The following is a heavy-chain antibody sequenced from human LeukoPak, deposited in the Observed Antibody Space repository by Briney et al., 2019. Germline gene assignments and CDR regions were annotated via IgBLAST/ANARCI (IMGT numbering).Heavy chain of an antibody. CDR2: INWNGGRT. Sequence: GGSLRLTCAASAFTFDDYDMSWVRQAPGKGLEWVSGINWNGGRTVYADSVKGRFTISRDNSKNTLYLQMNSLRAEDTAVYYCARSVGATGLFDYWGQGTLVTVSS. V-gene: IGHV3-20*04. D-gene: IGHD1-26*01. CDR3: ARSVGATGLFDY. CDR1: AFTFDDYD. J-gene: IGHJ4*02.